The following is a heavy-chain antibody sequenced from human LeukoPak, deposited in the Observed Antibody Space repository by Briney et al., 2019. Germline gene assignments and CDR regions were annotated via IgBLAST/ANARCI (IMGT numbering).Heavy chain of an antibody. D-gene: IGHD6-6*01. CDR1: GGSFSGYY. Sequence: SETLSLTCAVYGGSFSGYYWSWIRQPPGKGLEWIGEINHSGSTNYNPSLKSRVTISVDTSKNQFSLKPSSVTAADTAVYYCARGLRIAARPGRPLRELKFDPWDQGTLVTVSS. CDR2: INHSGST. CDR3: ARGLRIAARPGRPLRELKFDP. V-gene: IGHV4-34*01. J-gene: IGHJ5*02.